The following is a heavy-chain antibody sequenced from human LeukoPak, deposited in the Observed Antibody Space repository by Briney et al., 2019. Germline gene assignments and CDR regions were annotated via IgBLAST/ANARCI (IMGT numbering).Heavy chain of an antibody. J-gene: IGHJ6*03. CDR2: IIPIFGTA. CDR3: AGVMPGSSYYMDV. CDR1: GGIFSSYA. Sequence: SVKVSCKASGGIFSSYAISWVRQAPGQGLEGMGGIIPIFGTANYAQKSPGRVTITTDESTSTAYMELSSLRSEDTAVYYCAGVMPGSSYYMDVWGKGTTVTVSS. V-gene: IGHV1-69*05. D-gene: IGHD6-13*01.